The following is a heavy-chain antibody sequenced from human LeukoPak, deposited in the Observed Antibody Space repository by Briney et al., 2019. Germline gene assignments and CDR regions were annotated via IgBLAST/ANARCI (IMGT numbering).Heavy chain of an antibody. CDR1: GGSISSSNFY. CDR3: TKGRGI. Sequence: PSETLSLTCTVSGGSISSSNFYWGWIRQPPGKGLEWIGSIYYSGSMNYNPSLKSRVTISVDTSKNQFSLKLTSVTAADTAVYYCTKGRGIWGQGTLVTVSS. D-gene: IGHD3-10*01. J-gene: IGHJ4*02. V-gene: IGHV4-39*07. CDR2: IYYSGSM.